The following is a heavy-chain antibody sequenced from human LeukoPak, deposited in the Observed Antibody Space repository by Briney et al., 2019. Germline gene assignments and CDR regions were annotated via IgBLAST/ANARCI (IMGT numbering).Heavy chain of an antibody. Sequence: PSETLSLTCTVSGGSISSYYWSWIRQPPGKGLDWIGYIYYSGSTNYNPSLKSRVTISVDTSKNQFSLKLSSVTDADTAVYYCARDGSGAVAAIIPDWYFDLWGRGTLVTVSS. V-gene: IGHV4-59*01. CDR1: GGSISSYY. J-gene: IGHJ2*01. CDR2: IYYSGST. D-gene: IGHD6-19*01. CDR3: ARDGSGAVAAIIPDWYFDL.